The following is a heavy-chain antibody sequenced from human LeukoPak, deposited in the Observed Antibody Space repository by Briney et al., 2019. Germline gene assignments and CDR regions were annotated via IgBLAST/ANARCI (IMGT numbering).Heavy chain of an antibody. Sequence: GGSLRLSCAASGFTFSSYDMHWVRQATGRGLEWVSTIDTAGDTYYPGSVKGRFTISRENAKNSLYLQMSSLRAGDTAVYYCARSSSGWYYFDYWGQGTLVTVSS. J-gene: IGHJ4*02. CDR3: ARSSSGWYYFDY. D-gene: IGHD6-19*01. CDR2: IDTAGDT. V-gene: IGHV3-13*01. CDR1: GFTFSSYD.